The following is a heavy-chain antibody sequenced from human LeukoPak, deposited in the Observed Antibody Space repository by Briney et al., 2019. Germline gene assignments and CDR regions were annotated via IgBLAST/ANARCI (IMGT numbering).Heavy chain of an antibody. J-gene: IGHJ5*02. D-gene: IGHD2-21*01. CDR3: ARDGVEFYNWFDP. CDR2: INSDGSST. CDR1: GFSFSNYW. Sequence: PGGSLRLSCAASGFSFSNYWMHWVRQAPGKGLVWVSRINSDGSSTTYADSVKGRSTISRDNAKNTLYLQMNSLRAEDTAVYYCARDGVEFYNWFDPWGQGTLVTVSS. V-gene: IGHV3-74*01.